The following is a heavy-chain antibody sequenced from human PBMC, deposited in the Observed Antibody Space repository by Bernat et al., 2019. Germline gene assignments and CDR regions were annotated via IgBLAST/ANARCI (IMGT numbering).Heavy chain of an antibody. J-gene: IGHJ4*02. V-gene: IGHV3-33*01. Sequence: QVQLVESGGGVVQPGRSLRLSCAASGFTFSSYGMHWVRQAPGKGLEWVAVIWYDGSNKYYADSVKGRFTISRDNSKNTLYLQMNSLRAEDTAVYYCARSGLGYCSSTSCLHFDYWGQGTRVTVSS. D-gene: IGHD2-2*01. CDR2: IWYDGSNK. CDR3: ARSGLGYCSSTSCLHFDY. CDR1: GFTFSSYG.